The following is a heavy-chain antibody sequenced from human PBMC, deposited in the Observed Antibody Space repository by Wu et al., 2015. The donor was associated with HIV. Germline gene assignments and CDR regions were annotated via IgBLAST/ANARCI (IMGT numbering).Heavy chain of an antibody. D-gene: IGHD6-6*01. Sequence: QVQLVQSGAEVEKPGASVKVSCKASGYTFTSYGISWVRQAPGQGLEWMGWISAYNGNTNYAQKLQGRVTMTTDTSTSTAYMELRSLRSDDTAVYYCARDLEYSSSPYYYYYYMDVWGKGTTVTVSS. J-gene: IGHJ6*03. CDR2: ISAYNGNT. CDR3: ARDLEYSSSPYYYYYYMDV. V-gene: IGHV1-18*01. CDR1: GYTFTSYG.